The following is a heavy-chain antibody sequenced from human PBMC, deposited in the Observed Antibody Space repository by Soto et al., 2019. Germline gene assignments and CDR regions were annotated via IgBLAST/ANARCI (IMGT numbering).Heavy chain of an antibody. D-gene: IGHD5-18*01. CDR1: GNPFTSYG. J-gene: IGHJ4*02. Sequence: QVQLVQSGAEVKKPGASVKVSGKPSGNPFTSYGISWVRQAPGQGLEWMGWISAYHGNTNDAQKLQGRVTMTTDTSTSTAYMELRSLRSDDTAVYYCARDKIGYSYGYFDYWGQGTLVTVSS. CDR3: ARDKIGYSYGYFDY. V-gene: IGHV1-18*01. CDR2: ISAYHGNT.